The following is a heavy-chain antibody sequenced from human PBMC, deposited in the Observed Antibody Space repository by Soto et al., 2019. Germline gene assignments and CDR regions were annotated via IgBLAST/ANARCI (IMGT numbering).Heavy chain of an antibody. Sequence: SETLSLTCAVSGGSISSSNWWSWVSQPPGKGLEWIGEIYHIGSTNYNPSLKSRVTISLDTSTNHFSLELTSVTAADTAVYYCARVTMVIRASDHFGVDVWGQGTTVTVSS. CDR3: ARVTMVIRASDHFGVDV. D-gene: IGHD4-17*01. J-gene: IGHJ6*02. CDR1: GGSISSSNW. V-gene: IGHV4-4*02. CDR2: IYHIGST.